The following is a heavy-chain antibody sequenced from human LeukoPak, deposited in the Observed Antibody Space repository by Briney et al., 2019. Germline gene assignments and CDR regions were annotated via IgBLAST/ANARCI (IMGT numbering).Heavy chain of an antibody. V-gene: IGHV3-23*01. D-gene: IGHD3-3*02. J-gene: IGHJ4*02. CDR3: AKDIRACC. CDR2: INYNGADT. CDR1: GFTFSHFA. Sequence: GGSLRLSCAASGFTFSHFAMNWIRHAPGKGLGWVSFINYNGADTNYADSVKGRFTVSRDNSKNTLYLRMTSLRAEDTGTYYCAKDIRACCWGQGTQVTVSS.